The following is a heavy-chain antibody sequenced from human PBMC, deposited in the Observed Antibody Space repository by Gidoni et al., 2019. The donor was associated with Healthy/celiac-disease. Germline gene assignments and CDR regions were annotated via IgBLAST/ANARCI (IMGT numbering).Heavy chain of an antibody. V-gene: IGHV3-30*18. J-gene: IGHJ3*02. Sequence: QVQLLESGGGAVQPGRSLRLHCAASGSTFSSYGMHWVRQAPGTGLEWVAVISYDGSNKYYADSVKGRFTISRDNSKNTLYLQMNSLRAEDTAVYYCAKASQQRLAADDAFDIWGQGTMVTVSS. CDR2: ISYDGSNK. CDR3: AKASQQRLAADDAFDI. CDR1: GSTFSSYG. D-gene: IGHD6-13*01.